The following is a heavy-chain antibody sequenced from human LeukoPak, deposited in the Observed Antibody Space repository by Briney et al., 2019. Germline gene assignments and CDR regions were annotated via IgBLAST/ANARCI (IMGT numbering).Heavy chain of an antibody. J-gene: IGHJ6*02. CDR2: FYSGGYT. CDR3: ARGRGLDV. Sequence: PGGSLRLSCVASGFIVSSNYMNWVRLAPGKGLEWVSVFYSGGYTHYADSMKGRFTISRDNSKNTVYLQMNSLRAEDTAVYFCARGRGLDVWGQGTTVTVSS. CDR1: GFIVSSNY. V-gene: IGHV3-53*01. D-gene: IGHD2-15*01.